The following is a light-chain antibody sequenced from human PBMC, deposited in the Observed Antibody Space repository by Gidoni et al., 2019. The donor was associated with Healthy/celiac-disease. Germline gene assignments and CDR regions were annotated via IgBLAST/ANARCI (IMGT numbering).Light chain of an antibody. Sequence: DNQMTQSPSTLSASVGDRVTIIRASQSISSWLAWYQQKPGKAPKLLIYKASSLESGVPSRFSGSVSGTEFTLTISSLHPDDFATYYCQQYNSYSTFGQGTKVEIK. CDR1: QSISSW. CDR3: QQYNSYST. J-gene: IGKJ1*01. CDR2: KAS. V-gene: IGKV1-5*03.